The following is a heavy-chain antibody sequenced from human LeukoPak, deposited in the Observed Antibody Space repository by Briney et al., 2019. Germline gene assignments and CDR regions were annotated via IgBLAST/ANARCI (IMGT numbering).Heavy chain of an antibody. D-gene: IGHD3-10*01. J-gene: IGHJ4*02. CDR3: ARDGYYGSGRPFDY. Sequence: PGRSLRLSCAASGFNFNDSGVHWVRQAPGKGLEWVAVIWYDGSEKYYADSVKGRLTISRDNSKNTLYLQMNSLRADDTAVYYCARDGYYGSGRPFDYWGQGALVSVSS. V-gene: IGHV3-33*01. CDR1: GFNFNDSG. CDR2: IWYDGSEK.